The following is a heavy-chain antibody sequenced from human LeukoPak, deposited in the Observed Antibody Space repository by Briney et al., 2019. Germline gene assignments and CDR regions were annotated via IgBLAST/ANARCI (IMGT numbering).Heavy chain of an antibody. Sequence: GGSLRLSCAASGFTFSNYWMSWVRQAPGKGLEWVANIKRDGSDKYYVVSVEGRFTISRDNAKNSLFLQMSGLRAEDTAMYYCARALYNSGWYPDYFDSWGQGTLVTVSS. J-gene: IGHJ4*02. CDR1: GFTFSNYW. CDR3: ARALYNSGWYPDYFDS. V-gene: IGHV3-7*01. CDR2: IKRDGSDK. D-gene: IGHD6-13*01.